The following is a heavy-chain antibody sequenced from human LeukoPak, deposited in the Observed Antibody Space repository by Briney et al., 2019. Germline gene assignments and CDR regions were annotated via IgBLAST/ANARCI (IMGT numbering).Heavy chain of an antibody. Sequence: GESLKISCKVSGYSFTGHWLGWVRQVPGKGLVWMGVIYPGDSDVKYNPPFQGQVTISVDKSTNTAHLQWSSLKASDTAIYYCARRAYTYGRSGPFDFWGQGTLVTVS. CDR2: IYPGDSDV. D-gene: IGHD5-18*01. J-gene: IGHJ4*02. CDR3: ARRAYTYGRSGPFDF. CDR1: GYSFTGHW. V-gene: IGHV5-51*01.